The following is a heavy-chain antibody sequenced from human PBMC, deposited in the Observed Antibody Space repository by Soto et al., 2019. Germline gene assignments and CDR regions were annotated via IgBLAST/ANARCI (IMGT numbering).Heavy chain of an antibody. V-gene: IGHV3-7*01. J-gene: IGHJ4*02. D-gene: IGHD3-3*01. Sequence: PGGSLRLSCAASGFTFGSYWMTWVRQAPGKGLEWVANIKQDGSERYYVDSVKGRFTISRDNAKNSLYLQMNSLRAEDTAVYYCARILEGFDYWGQGTQVTVSS. CDR1: GFTFGSYW. CDR2: IKQDGSER. CDR3: ARILEGFDY.